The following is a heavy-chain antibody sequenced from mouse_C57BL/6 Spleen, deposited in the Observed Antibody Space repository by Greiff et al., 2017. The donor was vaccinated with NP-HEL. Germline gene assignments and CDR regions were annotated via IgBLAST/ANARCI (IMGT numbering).Heavy chain of an antibody. CDR2: IWSGGST. CDR3: ARERETMMNYYAMDY. V-gene: IGHV2-2*02. CDR1: GFSLTSYG. Sequence: QVQLKESGPGLVQPSQSLSITCTVSGFSLTSYGVHWVRQSPGKGLEWLGVIWSGGSTDYNAAFISRLSISKDNSKSQVFFKMNSLQANDTAIYYCARERETMMNYYAMDYWGQGTSVTVSS. J-gene: IGHJ4*01. D-gene: IGHD2-3*01.